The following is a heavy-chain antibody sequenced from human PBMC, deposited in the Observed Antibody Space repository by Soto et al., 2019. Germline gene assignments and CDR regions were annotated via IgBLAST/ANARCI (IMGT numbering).Heavy chain of an antibody. CDR1: GFTFSSYW. Sequence: PGGSLRLSCAASGFTFSSYWMSWVRQAPGKGLEWVANIKQDGSEKYYVDSVKGRFTMSRDNAKNALYMQMNSLRAEDTAVYYWARDIAVAGTFDYWGQGTLVTVSS. CDR2: IKQDGSEK. V-gene: IGHV3-7*01. CDR3: ARDIAVAGTFDY. J-gene: IGHJ4*02. D-gene: IGHD6-19*01.